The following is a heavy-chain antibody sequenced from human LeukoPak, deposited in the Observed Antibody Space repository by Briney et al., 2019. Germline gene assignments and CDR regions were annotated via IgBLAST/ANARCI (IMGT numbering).Heavy chain of an antibody. CDR2: INPNNGGT. Sequence: ASVKVSCKVSGYTLTELSMHWVRQAPGKGLEWMGWINPNNGGTSYAQKFQGRVTMTRDTSITTSYMELPSLTSDDTAVYYCARGYSSPVPNFDYWGQGTLVTVSS. D-gene: IGHD6-13*01. CDR1: GYTLTELS. J-gene: IGHJ4*02. V-gene: IGHV1-2*02. CDR3: ARGYSSPVPNFDY.